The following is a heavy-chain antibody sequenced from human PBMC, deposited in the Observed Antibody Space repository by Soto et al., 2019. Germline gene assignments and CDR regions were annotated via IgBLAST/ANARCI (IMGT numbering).Heavy chain of an antibody. CDR2: IIPIFGTA. Sequence: QVQLVQSGAEVKKTGSSVKVSCKASVGTFSSYAISWVRQAPGQGLEWMGGIIPIFGTANYAQKFQGRVTITADESTSTAYMELSSLRSEDTAVYYWARIGPFNWVDPWGQGTLVTVSS. CDR1: VGTFSSYA. J-gene: IGHJ5*02. CDR3: ARIGPFNWVDP. V-gene: IGHV1-69*01.